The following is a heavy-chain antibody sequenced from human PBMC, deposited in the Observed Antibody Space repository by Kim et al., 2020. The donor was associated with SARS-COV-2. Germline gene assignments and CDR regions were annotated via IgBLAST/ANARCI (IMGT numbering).Heavy chain of an antibody. V-gene: IGHV3-15*01. CDR1: GFTFSNAW. CDR2: IKSKTDGGTT. J-gene: IGHJ4*02. CDR3: TTNVAAAGNYFDY. D-gene: IGHD6-13*01. Sequence: GGSLRLSCAASGFTFSNAWMSWVRQAPGKGLEWVGRIKSKTDGGTTDYAAPVKGRFTISRDDSKNTLYLQMNSLKTEDTAVYYCTTNVAAAGNYFDYWGQGTLVTVSS.